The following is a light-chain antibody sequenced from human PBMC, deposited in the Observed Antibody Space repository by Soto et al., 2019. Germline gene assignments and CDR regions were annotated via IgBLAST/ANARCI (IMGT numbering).Light chain of an antibody. CDR3: SSYTRNSTLV. CDR2: EVS. Sequence: SALTQPASVSGSPGQSITISCTGTSSDVGGYNYVSWYQQHPGKAPKLMIYEVSNRPSGVSNRFSGSKSGNTASLTISGLQAEDEADYYCSSYTRNSTLVFGGGTKQTVL. J-gene: IGLJ2*01. CDR1: SSDVGGYNY. V-gene: IGLV2-14*01.